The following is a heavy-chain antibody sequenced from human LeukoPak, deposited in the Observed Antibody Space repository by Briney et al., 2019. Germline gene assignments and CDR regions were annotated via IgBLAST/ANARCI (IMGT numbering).Heavy chain of an antibody. CDR1: GGSITTRSYY. Sequence: SETLSLTCTVSGGSITTRSYYWGWIRQPPGKGLEWIGSMRHSGSTYYNPSLKSRVTTSVDTSKHQFSLKLSSVTAADTAVYYCARDPGAYYDSSGYLNWFDPWGQGTLVTVSS. J-gene: IGHJ5*02. V-gene: IGHV4-39*07. CDR3: ARDPGAYYDSSGYLNWFDP. D-gene: IGHD3-22*01. CDR2: MRHSGST.